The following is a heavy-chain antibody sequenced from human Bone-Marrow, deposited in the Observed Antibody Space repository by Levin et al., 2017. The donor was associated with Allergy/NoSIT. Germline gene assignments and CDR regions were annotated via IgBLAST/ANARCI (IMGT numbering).Heavy chain of an antibody. CDR1: GFSFSQYW. D-gene: IGHD3-22*01. J-gene: IGHJ3*02. CDR2: IKGDGSKK. Sequence: PGGSLRLSCVASGFSFSQYWMAWVRQAPGKGLEWVANIKGDGSKKYHLDSVKGRFTISRDRRYLQMNSLRAEDTAVYYCVRDRNDHDSSAYYDVFDIWGQGTMVTVSS. CDR3: VRDRNDHDSSAYYDVFDI. V-gene: IGHV3-7*01.